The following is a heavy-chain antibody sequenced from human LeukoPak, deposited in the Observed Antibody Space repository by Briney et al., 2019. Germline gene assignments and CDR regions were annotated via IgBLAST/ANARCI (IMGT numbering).Heavy chain of an antibody. Sequence: PGGSLRLSCAASGFTFSSYAMNWVRQAPGKGLEWVSSISGRSADIYYADSVKGRFTISRDNAKNSVFLQMNNLRVVDTAIYYCARRGYHDSSGYDYWGQGTLVTVSS. CDR2: ISGRSADI. J-gene: IGHJ4*02. D-gene: IGHD3-22*01. CDR1: GFTFSSYA. CDR3: ARRGYHDSSGYDY. V-gene: IGHV3-21*06.